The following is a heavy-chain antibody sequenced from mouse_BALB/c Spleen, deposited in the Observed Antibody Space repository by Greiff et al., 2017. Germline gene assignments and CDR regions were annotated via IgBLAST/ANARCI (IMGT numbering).Heavy chain of an antibody. CDR1: GFTFSDYY. Sequence: EVKLQESGGGLVKPGGSLKLSCAASGFTFSDYYMYWVRQTPEKRLEWVATISDGGSYTYYPDSVKGRFTISRDNAKNNLYLQMSSLKSEDTAMYYCARGLRREAWFAYWGQGTLVTVSA. CDR2: ISDGGSYT. J-gene: IGHJ3*01. CDR3: ARGLRREAWFAY. V-gene: IGHV5-4*02. D-gene: IGHD2-4*01.